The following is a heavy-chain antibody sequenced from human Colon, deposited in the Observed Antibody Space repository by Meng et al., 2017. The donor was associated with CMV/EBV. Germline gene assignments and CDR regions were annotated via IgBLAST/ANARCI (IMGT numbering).Heavy chain of an antibody. CDR3: ARDLGYCGGDCYSWSGNYYYGMDV. CDR2: MRFHGSNE. Sequence: GESLKISCAASGFTFNIYDIHWVRQAPGKGLEWVAVMRFHGSNEYYADSVKGRFSVSRDNSKNTLYLQMNSLRAEDTAVYYCARDLGYCGGDCYSWSGNYYYGMDVWGQGTTVTVSS. J-gene: IGHJ6*02. CDR1: GFTFNIYD. V-gene: IGHV3-30*02. D-gene: IGHD2-21*01.